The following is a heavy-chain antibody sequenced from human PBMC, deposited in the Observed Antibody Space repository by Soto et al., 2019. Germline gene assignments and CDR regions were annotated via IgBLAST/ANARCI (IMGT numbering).Heavy chain of an antibody. CDR2: ISTYNANT. Sequence: ASVKVSCKASGYTFTTYGISWVRQAPGQGLEWMGWISTYNANTNYAQKLQGRVTMTTDTSTSTAYMELRSLRSEDTAVYYCARDSSGWYYYWGQGTLVTVSS. CDR1: GYTFTTYG. J-gene: IGHJ4*02. V-gene: IGHV1-18*01. CDR3: ARDSSGWYYY. D-gene: IGHD6-19*01.